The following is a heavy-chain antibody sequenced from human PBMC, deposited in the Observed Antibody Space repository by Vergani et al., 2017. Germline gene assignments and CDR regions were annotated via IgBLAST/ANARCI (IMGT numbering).Heavy chain of an antibody. J-gene: IGHJ3*02. CDR1: RSTFKTYG. Sequence: EVQLVESGGGLVQPGRSLRLSCAASRSTFKTYGMHWVRQVPGKGLEWVSTLSASDRPTHYADSVKGRFTIARDISKNTLFLHMNSLRPEDTAVYYCAKVGRSEVAGTFGALEIWGQGTMVTVSS. CDR2: LSASDRPT. V-gene: IGHV3-23*04. CDR3: AKVGRSEVAGTFGALEI. D-gene: IGHD6-19*01.